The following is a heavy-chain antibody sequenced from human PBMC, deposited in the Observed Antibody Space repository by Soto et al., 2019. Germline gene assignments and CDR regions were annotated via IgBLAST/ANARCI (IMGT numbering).Heavy chain of an antibody. CDR3: ARDAPGAAPY. V-gene: IGHV4-59*01. J-gene: IGHJ4*02. CDR1: GGSISNSY. Sequence: PSETLSLTCTVSGGSISNSYWSWIRQPPGKGLEWIGYISYTGSTNYNPSLKSRVTISVDTPKSQFSLKLSSVTAADAAVYYCARDAPGAAPYWGQGTLVTVSS. CDR2: ISYTGST. D-gene: IGHD6-25*01.